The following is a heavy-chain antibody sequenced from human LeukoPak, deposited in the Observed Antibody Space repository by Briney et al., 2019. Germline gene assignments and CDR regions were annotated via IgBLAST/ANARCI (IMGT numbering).Heavy chain of an antibody. D-gene: IGHD6-13*01. J-gene: IGHJ3*02. Sequence: GRSLRLSCAASGFTFSSYAMHWVRQAPGKGLEWVAVISYDGSNKYYADSVKGRFTISRDNSKNTLYLQMNSLRAEDTAVYYCSRRDIAAAGTESGAFDIWGQGTMVTVSS. CDR2: ISYDGSNK. CDR3: SRRDIAAAGTESGAFDI. V-gene: IGHV3-30-3*01. CDR1: GFTFSSYA.